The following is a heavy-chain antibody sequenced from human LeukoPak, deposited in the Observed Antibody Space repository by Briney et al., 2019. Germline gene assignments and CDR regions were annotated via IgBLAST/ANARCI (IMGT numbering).Heavy chain of an antibody. V-gene: IGHV3-9*01. CDR1: GFTFSSYA. Sequence: GGSLRLSCAASGFTFSSYAMHWVRQAPGKGLEWVSGISWNSGSAGYADSVKGRFTISRDNAKNSLYLQMNSLRAEDTALYYCAKATYYDFWSGYPDYWGQGTLVTVSS. D-gene: IGHD3-3*01. CDR2: ISWNSGSA. CDR3: AKATYYDFWSGYPDY. J-gene: IGHJ4*02.